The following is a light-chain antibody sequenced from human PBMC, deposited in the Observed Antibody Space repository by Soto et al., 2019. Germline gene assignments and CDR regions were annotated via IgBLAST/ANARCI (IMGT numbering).Light chain of an antibody. Sequence: IQMTQSPSSLSASVGDRVTLRCRASRNISSDLNWYQQKPGKAPKLLIYRASTLQNRVPSRFSGAGSATDFTLTISSLQPEDFATYSCQQSYSTLPYTFGQGTKVEIK. CDR3: QQSYSTLPYT. CDR2: RAS. CDR1: RNISSD. V-gene: IGKV1-39*01. J-gene: IGKJ2*01.